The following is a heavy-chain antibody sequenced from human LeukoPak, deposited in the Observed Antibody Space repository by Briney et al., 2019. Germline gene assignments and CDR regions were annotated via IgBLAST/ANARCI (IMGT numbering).Heavy chain of an antibody. CDR3: ARDRGYCSSTSCYEYYYYGMDV. Sequence: SETLSLTCTVSGGSISSYYWSWVRQPPGKGLEWIGYIYYSGSTNYNPSLKSRVTISVDTSKNQFSLKLSSVTAADTAVYYCARDRGYCSSTSCYEYYYYGMDVWGQGTTVTVSS. D-gene: IGHD2-2*01. V-gene: IGHV4-59*01. CDR2: IYYSGST. J-gene: IGHJ6*02. CDR1: GGSISSYY.